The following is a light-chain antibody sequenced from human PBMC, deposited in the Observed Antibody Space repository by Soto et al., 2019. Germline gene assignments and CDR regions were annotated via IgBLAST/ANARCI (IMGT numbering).Light chain of an antibody. CDR2: AAS. CDR3: QKYTNVPT. Sequence: DIQMTQSPSSLSAYVGGRGTITCRAGQGISNYLAWYQQIPGKGPKLLISAASTLQSGVPSRFSGSGSGTDFTLTISSLQPEDVATYYCQKYTNVPTFGGGTKVEIK. J-gene: IGKJ4*01. V-gene: IGKV1-27*01. CDR1: QGISNY.